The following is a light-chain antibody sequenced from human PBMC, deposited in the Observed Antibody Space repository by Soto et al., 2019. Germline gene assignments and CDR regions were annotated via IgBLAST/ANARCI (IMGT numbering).Light chain of an antibody. CDR3: QQSYSIPWT. J-gene: IGKJ1*01. CDR1: QSITNY. V-gene: IGKV1-39*01. CDR2: GAS. Sequence: DIQMTQSPSSLSASVGDRVTITCRASQSITNYLNWYQQKPGKAPNLLIYGASSLQSGVPSRFSGSGSGTDFTLTISSLQPEDSAIYYCQQSYSIPWTFGQGTKVEIK.